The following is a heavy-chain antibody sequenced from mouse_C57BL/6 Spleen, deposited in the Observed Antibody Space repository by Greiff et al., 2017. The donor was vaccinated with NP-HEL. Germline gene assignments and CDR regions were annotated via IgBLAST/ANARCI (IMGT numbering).Heavy chain of an antibody. V-gene: IGHV14-3*01. CDR2: IDPANGNT. CDR1: GFNIKNTY. Sequence: VHVKQSVAELVRPGASVKLSCTASGFNIKNTYMHWVKQRPEQGLEWIGRIDPANGNTKYAPKFQGKATITADTSSNTAYLQLSSLTSEDTAIYYCVLITTVVATDWYFDVWGTGTTVTVSS. D-gene: IGHD1-1*01. CDR3: VLITTVVATDWYFDV. J-gene: IGHJ1*03.